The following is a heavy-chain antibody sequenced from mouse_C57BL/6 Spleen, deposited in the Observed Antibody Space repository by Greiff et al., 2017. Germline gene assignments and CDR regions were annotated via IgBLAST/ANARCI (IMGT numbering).Heavy chain of an antibody. Sequence: VQLVESGPGLVQPSQSLSITCTVSGFSLTSYGVHWVRQSPGKGLEWLGVIWSGGSTDSNAAFISRLSISKDNSKSQVFFKMNSLQADDTAIYYCARTRGYDGYFDVWGTGTTVTVAS. CDR2: IWSGGST. CDR3: ARTRGYDGYFDV. D-gene: IGHD2-2*01. CDR1: GFSLTSYG. J-gene: IGHJ1*03. V-gene: IGHV2-2*01.